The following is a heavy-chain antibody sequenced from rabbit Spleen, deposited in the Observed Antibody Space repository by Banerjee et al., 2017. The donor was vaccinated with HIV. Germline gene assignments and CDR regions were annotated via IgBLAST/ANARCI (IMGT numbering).Heavy chain of an antibody. V-gene: IGHV1S40*01. D-gene: IGHD2-1*01. Sequence: QSLEESGGDLVKPGASLTLTCTASGFDFSSSYYICWVRQAPGKGPEWIGCIYPDGSGSTAYASWAKGRFTISKTSSTTVTLQMTSLTAADTATYFCARGSAAMTMVITGYYLNLWGPGTLVTVS. CDR1: GFDFSSSYY. CDR2: IYPDGSGST. J-gene: IGHJ4*01. CDR3: ARGSAAMTMVITGYYLNL.